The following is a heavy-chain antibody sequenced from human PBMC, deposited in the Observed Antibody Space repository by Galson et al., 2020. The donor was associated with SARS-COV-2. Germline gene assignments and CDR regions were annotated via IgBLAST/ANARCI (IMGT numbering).Heavy chain of an antibody. Sequence: GGSLRLSCAASGFTFDDYAMHWVRQAPGKGLEWVSGISWNSGSIDYAASVRGRFTISRDNAKMSLYLQNSSLRAEDTAFYYCAKDGDEKLGGSTWLDYLGQGTLVTVSS. J-gene: IGHJ4*02. CDR2: ISWNSGSI. CDR3: AKDGDEKLGGSTWLDY. CDR1: GFTFDDYA. D-gene: IGHD6-13*01. V-gene: IGHV3-9*01.